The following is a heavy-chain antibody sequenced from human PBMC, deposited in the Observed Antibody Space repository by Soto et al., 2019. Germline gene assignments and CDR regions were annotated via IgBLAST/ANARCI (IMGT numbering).Heavy chain of an antibody. V-gene: IGHV4-31*03. J-gene: IGHJ6*02. D-gene: IGHD6-19*01. Sequence: QVQLQESGPGLLKPSQTLSLTCTVSGGSINSGGYYWNWIRQHPGKGLEWIGFIYYSGTTYYNPSLKSRVTMSLDTSKSQFSLKLSSVAAADTAVYYCARVGLGIEVAGLFYNYGMDVWGQGTTVTVSS. CDR3: ARVGLGIEVAGLFYNYGMDV. CDR2: IYYSGTT. CDR1: GGSINSGGYY.